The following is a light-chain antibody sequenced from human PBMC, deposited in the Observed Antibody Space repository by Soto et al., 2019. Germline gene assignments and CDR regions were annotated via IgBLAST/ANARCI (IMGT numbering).Light chain of an antibody. J-gene: IGKJ3*01. CDR2: LGS. Sequence: DIVMTQSPLSLPVTPGEPASISCRSNQSLLHSNGYNYLDWYLQKPGQSPQLLIYLGSNRASGVPDRFSGSGSGTDFTLKIGRVEAEDVGVYYCMQALQSPQFTFGPGTKVDI. CDR1: QSLLHSNGYNY. CDR3: MQALQSPQFT. V-gene: IGKV2-28*01.